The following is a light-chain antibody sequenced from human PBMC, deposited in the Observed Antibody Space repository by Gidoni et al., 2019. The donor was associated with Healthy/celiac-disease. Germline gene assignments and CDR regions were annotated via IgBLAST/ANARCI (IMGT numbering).Light chain of an antibody. Sequence: DIQMTQSPSTLSASVGDRVTITCRASQSISSWLAWYQQKPGKAPKLLIYKASSLESGVPSRFSGSGSGTEFTLTISSLQPDDFATDYCQQYNSYSQTCGQGTKVEIK. CDR3: QQYNSYSQT. CDR2: KAS. CDR1: QSISSW. V-gene: IGKV1-5*03. J-gene: IGKJ1*01.